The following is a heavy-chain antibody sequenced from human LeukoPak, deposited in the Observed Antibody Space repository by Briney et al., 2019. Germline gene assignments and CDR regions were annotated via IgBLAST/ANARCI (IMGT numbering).Heavy chain of an antibody. D-gene: IGHD6-13*01. V-gene: IGHV4-30-4*01. J-gene: IGHJ4*02. Sequence: SETLSLTCTVYGGSISSGDYYWSWIRQPPGKGLEWIGYIYYSGSTYYNPSLKSRVTISVDTSKNQFSLKLSSVTAADTAVYYCARDPGIAAAGTVRWGQGTLVTVSS. CDR3: ARDPGIAAAGTVR. CDR1: GGSISSGDYY. CDR2: IYYSGST.